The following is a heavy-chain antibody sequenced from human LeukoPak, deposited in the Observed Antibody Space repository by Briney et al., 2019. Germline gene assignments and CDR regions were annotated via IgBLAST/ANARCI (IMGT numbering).Heavy chain of an antibody. CDR2: ISWDGGST. Sequence: GGSLRLSCAASGFTFDDYTMHWVRQAPGKGLEWVSLISWDGGSTYYADSVKGRFTISRDNSKNSLYLQMNSLRTEDTALYYCAKGYYYDSSGLNYWGQGTLVTVSS. J-gene: IGHJ4*02. CDR1: GFTFDDYT. D-gene: IGHD3-22*01. V-gene: IGHV3-43*01. CDR3: AKGYYYDSSGLNY.